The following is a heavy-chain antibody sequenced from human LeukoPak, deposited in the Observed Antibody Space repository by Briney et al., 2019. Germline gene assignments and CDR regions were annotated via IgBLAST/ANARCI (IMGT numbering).Heavy chain of an antibody. J-gene: IGHJ5*02. Sequence: SVKVSCKASGGTFSSYAISWVRQAPGQGLEWMGRIIPILGIANYAQKFQGRVTITADKSTNTAYMELSSLRSEDTAVYYCASDTLGYCSGGSCGRFDPWGQGTLVTVSS. D-gene: IGHD2-15*01. V-gene: IGHV1-69*04. CDR2: IIPILGIA. CDR3: ASDTLGYCSGGSCGRFDP. CDR1: GGTFSSYA.